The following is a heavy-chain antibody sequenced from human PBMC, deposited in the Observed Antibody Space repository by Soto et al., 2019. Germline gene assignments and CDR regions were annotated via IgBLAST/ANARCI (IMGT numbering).Heavy chain of an antibody. D-gene: IGHD1-1*01. Sequence: ASVKVSCKASGYTFTSYGISLVRQAPGQGLEWMGWISAYNGNTNYAQKLQGRVTMTTDTSTSTAYMELRSLRSDDTAVYYCARDGDSAGTDAEHYYMDVWGKGTTVTVSS. J-gene: IGHJ6*03. CDR2: ISAYNGNT. V-gene: IGHV1-18*01. CDR3: ARDGDSAGTDAEHYYMDV. CDR1: GYTFTSYG.